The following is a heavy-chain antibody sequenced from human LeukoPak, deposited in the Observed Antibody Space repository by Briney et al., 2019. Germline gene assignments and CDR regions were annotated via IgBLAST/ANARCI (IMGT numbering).Heavy chain of an antibody. CDR2: ISSSSSTI. CDR1: GFTFSSYS. Sequence: GGSLRLSCAASGFTFSSYSMNWVRQAPGKGLEWVSYISSSSSTIYYADSVKGRFTISRDNAKNSLYLQMNSLRAEDTAVYYCARDQSSGWVYMDVWGKGTTVTVSS. D-gene: IGHD6-19*01. J-gene: IGHJ6*03. V-gene: IGHV3-48*01. CDR3: ARDQSSGWVYMDV.